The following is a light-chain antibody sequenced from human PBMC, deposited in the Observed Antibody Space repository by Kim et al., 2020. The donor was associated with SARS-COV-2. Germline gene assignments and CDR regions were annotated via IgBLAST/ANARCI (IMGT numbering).Light chain of an antibody. CDR2: DVS. Sequence: QSALTQPASVSGSPGQSITISCTGTSSDVGGYNYVSWYQQHPGKAPKLMIYDVSNRPSGVSNRFSGSMSGNTASLTISGLQAEDEADYYCSSYTSSRTLVFGAGTKVTVL. CDR1: SSDVGGYNY. J-gene: IGLJ1*01. V-gene: IGLV2-14*03. CDR3: SSYTSSRTLV.